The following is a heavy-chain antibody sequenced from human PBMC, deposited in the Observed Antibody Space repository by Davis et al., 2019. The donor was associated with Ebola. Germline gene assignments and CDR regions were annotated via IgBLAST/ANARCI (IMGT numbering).Heavy chain of an antibody. CDR2: IRYDATNK. CDR3: AKTYNFWSGSLYYFDS. D-gene: IGHD3-3*01. J-gene: IGHJ4*02. V-gene: IGHV3-30*02. Sequence: PGGSLRLSCAASGFTFSNFGMHWVRQAPGKGLEWVAFIRYDATNKFYRESVKGRFTISRDNLKNTLYLQMNSLRAEDTAVYYCAKTYNFWSGSLYYFDSWGQGTLVTVSS. CDR1: GFTFSNFG.